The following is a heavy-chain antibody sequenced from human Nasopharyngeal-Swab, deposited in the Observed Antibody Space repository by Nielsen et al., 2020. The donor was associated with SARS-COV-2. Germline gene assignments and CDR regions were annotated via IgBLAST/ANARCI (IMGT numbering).Heavy chain of an antibody. V-gene: IGHV4-31*03. CDR3: ARLTTVTTWYFDY. J-gene: IGHJ4*02. CDR2: IYYSGST. CDR1: GCSISSGGYY. Sequence: LRLSCTVSGCSISSGGYYWSWIRQHPGKGLEWLGYIYYSGSTYYNPSLKSRVTISVDTSKNQFSLKLSSVTAADTAVYYCARLTTVTTWYFDYWGQGTLVTVSS. D-gene: IGHD4-17*01.